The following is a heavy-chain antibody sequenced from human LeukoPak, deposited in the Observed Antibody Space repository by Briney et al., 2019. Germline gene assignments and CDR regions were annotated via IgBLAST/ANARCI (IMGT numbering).Heavy chain of an antibody. J-gene: IGHJ4*02. D-gene: IGHD5-24*01. CDR2: IYTDGGRT. V-gene: IGHV3-74*01. CDR1: GFTFSSYE. Sequence: TGGSLRLSCAASGFTFSSYEMNWVRQAPGKGLVWVSRIYTDGGRTTYADSVEGRVTISRDNARNTLYLQMNSLRAEDTAVYYCARGSDGWYVDYWGQGTLVTVSS. CDR3: ARGSDGWYVDY.